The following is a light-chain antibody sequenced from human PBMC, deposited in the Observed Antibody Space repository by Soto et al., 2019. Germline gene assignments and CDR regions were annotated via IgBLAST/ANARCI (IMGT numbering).Light chain of an antibody. J-gene: IGLJ2*01. CDR1: SSDVDNYNY. V-gene: IGLV2-8*01. Sequence: QSVLTQPPSASGSPGQSVTISCTGTSSDVDNYNYVSWYQQYPGKAPKLMIYEVNKRPSGVPDRFSGSKSGNTASLTVSGLQAEDEADYYCTSYAAGKNVVFGGGTKLTVL. CDR2: EVN. CDR3: TSYAAGKNVV.